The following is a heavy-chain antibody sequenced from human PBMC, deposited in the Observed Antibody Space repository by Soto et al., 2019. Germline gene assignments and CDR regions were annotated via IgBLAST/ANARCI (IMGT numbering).Heavy chain of an antibody. CDR1: GYRLTSYW. CDR2: IDPSDSYT. D-gene: IGHD2-2*01. V-gene: IGHV5-10-1*01. Sequence: GESLKIPCTVSGYRLTSYWISWVRQMPGKGLEWMGRIDPSDSYTNYSPSFQGHVTISADKSISTAYLQWSSLKASDTAMYYCARSDIVVVPAAIYGMDVWGQGTTVTVSS. J-gene: IGHJ6*02. CDR3: ARSDIVVVPAAIYGMDV.